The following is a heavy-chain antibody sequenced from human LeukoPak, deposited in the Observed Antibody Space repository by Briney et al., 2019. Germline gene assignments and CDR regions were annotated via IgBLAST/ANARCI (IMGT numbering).Heavy chain of an antibody. D-gene: IGHD3-10*01. CDR1: GGSFSGYY. V-gene: IGHV4-34*01. CDR2: INHSGST. CDR3: ASIRGPVRSSPLDP. J-gene: IGHJ5*02. Sequence: SETLSLTCAVYGGSFSGYYWSWIRQPPGKGLEWIGEINHSGSTNYNPSLKSRVTISVDTSKNQFSLKLGSVTAADTAVYYCASIRGPVRSSPLDPWGQGTLVTVSS.